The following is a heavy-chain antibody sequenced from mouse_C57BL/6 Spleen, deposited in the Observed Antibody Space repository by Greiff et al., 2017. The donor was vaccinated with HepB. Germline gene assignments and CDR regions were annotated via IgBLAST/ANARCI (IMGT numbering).Heavy chain of an antibody. Sequence: VKLQQPGAELVMPGASVKLSCKASGYTFTSYWMHWVKQRPGQGLEWIGEIDPSDSYTNYNQKFKGKSTLTVDKSSSTAYMQLSSLTSEDSAVYYCARRYYGSYYFDYWGQGTTLTVSS. CDR2: IDPSDSYT. CDR3: ARRYYGSYYFDY. D-gene: IGHD1-1*01. V-gene: IGHV1-69*01. J-gene: IGHJ2*01. CDR1: GYTFTSYW.